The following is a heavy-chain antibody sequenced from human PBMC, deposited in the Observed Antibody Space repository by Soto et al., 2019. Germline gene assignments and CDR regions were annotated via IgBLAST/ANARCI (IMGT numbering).Heavy chain of an antibody. Sequence: PGGSLRLSRAGSGFTFSSYSVNWVRQAPGKGLEWVSSISSSSSYIYYADSVKGRFTISRDNAKNSLYLQMNSLRAEDTAVYYCARDSSSWYYYYYGMDVWGQGTTVTVSS. D-gene: IGHD6-13*01. V-gene: IGHV3-21*01. CDR3: ARDSSSWYYYYYGMDV. CDR2: ISSSSSYI. J-gene: IGHJ6*02. CDR1: GFTFSSYS.